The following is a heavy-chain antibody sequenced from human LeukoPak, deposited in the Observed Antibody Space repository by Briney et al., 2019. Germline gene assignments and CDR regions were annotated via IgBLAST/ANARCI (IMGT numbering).Heavy chain of an antibody. CDR2: ISYSGST. V-gene: IGHV4-30-4*01. CDR1: GGSISSGAHY. J-gene: IGHJ4*02. CDR3: ARYYGGNSNFDY. Sequence: SETLSLTCTVSGGSISSGAHYWSWVRQPPGKGLEWIGYISYSGSTYYNPSLKSRVTISIDTSKSQFSLKLSSVTAADTAVYYCARYYGGNSNFDYWGQGTLVTVSS. D-gene: IGHD4-23*01.